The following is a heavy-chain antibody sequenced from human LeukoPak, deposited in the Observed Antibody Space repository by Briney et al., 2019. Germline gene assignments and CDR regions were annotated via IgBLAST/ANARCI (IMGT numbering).Heavy chain of an antibody. CDR2: IYSGGST. Sequence: GSLRLSCAASGFTVSSNYMSWVRQAPGKGLEWVSVIYSGGSTYYADSVKGRFTISRDNSKNTLYLQMNSLRAEDTAVYYCARDRVTRTYYYGMDVWGQGTTVTVSS. J-gene: IGHJ6*02. V-gene: IGHV3-53*01. CDR1: GFTVSSNY. D-gene: IGHD5-18*01. CDR3: ARDRVTRTYYYGMDV.